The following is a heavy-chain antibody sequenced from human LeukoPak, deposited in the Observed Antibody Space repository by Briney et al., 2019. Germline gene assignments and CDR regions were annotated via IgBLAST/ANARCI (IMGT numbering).Heavy chain of an antibody. J-gene: IGHJ4*02. CDR2: IYYSGST. V-gene: IGHV4-59*12. CDR3: ARGQLYCSGGSCSLTGFDY. Sequence: SETLSLTCTVSGGSISSYYWSWIRQPPGKGLEWIGYIYYSGSTNYNPSLKGRVTISVDTSKNQFSLKLSSVTAADTAVYYCARGQLYCSGGSCSLTGFDYWGQGTLVTVSS. D-gene: IGHD2-15*01. CDR1: GGSISSYY.